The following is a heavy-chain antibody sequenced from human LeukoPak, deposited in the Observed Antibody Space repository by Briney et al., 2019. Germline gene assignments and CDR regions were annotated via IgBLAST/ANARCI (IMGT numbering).Heavy chain of an antibody. CDR1: GGSFSGYY. Sequence: SETLSLTCAVYGGSFSGYYWSWIRQPPGKGLEWIGEINHSGGTNYNPSLKSRVTISVDTSKNQFSLKLSSVTAADTAVYYCARGQGTVTTHWGQGTLVTVSS. J-gene: IGHJ4*02. D-gene: IGHD4-17*01. V-gene: IGHV4-34*01. CDR2: INHSGGT. CDR3: ARGQGTVTTH.